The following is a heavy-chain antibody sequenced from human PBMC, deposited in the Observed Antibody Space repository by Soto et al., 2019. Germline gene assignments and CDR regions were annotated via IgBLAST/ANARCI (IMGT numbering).Heavy chain of an antibody. CDR3: ARESIPAAANNWFDP. V-gene: IGHV3-74*01. CDR1: GFTFRSYW. D-gene: IGHD6-13*01. Sequence: GGSLRPSCAASGFTFRSYWMHWVRQAPGKGLVWVSRINSDGSSTSYADSVKGRFTISRDNAKNTLYLQMNSLRAEDTAVYYCARESIPAAANNWFDPWGQGTLVTVSS. J-gene: IGHJ5*02. CDR2: INSDGSST.